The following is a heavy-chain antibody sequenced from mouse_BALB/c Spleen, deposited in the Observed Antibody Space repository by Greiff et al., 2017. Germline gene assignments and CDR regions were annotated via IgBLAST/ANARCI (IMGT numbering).Heavy chain of an antibody. V-gene: IGHV5-6-5*01. CDR1: GFTFSSYA. Sequence: EVMLVESGGGLVKPGGSLKLSCAASGFTFSSYAMSWVRQTPEKRLEWVASISSGGSTYYPDSVKGRFTISRDNARNILYLQMSSLRSEDTAMYYCARAGDYDLGYFDYWGQGTTLTVSS. D-gene: IGHD2-4*01. J-gene: IGHJ2*01. CDR3: ARAGDYDLGYFDY. CDR2: ISSGGST.